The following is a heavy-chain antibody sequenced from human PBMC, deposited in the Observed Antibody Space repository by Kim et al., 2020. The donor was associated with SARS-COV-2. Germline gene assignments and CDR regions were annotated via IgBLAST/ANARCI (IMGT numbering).Heavy chain of an antibody. D-gene: IGHD3-22*01. Sequence: SETLSLTCTVSGGSISSYYWSWIRRPPGKGLEWIGYIYYSGSTNYNPSLKSRVTISVDTSKNQFSLKLSSVTAADTAVYYCARHARVTMIVVVTPGAFDIWGQGTMVTVSS. V-gene: IGHV4-59*08. CDR3: ARHARVTMIVVVTPGAFDI. CDR2: IYYSGST. CDR1: GGSISSYY. J-gene: IGHJ3*02.